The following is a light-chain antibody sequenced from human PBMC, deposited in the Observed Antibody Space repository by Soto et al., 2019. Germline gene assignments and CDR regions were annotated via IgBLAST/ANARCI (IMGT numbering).Light chain of an antibody. Sequence: EIVLTQSPATLSLSPGERATLSCRASQSVSSYLAWYQQKPGQAPRLLIYDASDRATGIPARFSGSGSGTDFTLPISSLKPEDFAVYYCQQRSNWPLTLGGGTKVDIK. CDR2: DAS. CDR1: QSVSSY. V-gene: IGKV3-11*01. CDR3: QQRSNWPLT. J-gene: IGKJ4*01.